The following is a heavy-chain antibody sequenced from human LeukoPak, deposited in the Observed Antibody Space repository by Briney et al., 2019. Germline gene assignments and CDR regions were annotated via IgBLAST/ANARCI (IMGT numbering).Heavy chain of an antibody. CDR2: IYYSGST. CDR1: GGSIGSYY. J-gene: IGHJ3*02. D-gene: IGHD3-22*01. Sequence: PSETLSLTCTVSGGSIGSYYWSWIRQPPGKGLEWIGYIYYSGSTNYNPSLKSRVTISVDTSKNQFSLKLSSVAAADTAVYYCARRRNYYDSSGYPRLVYAFDIWGQGTMATVSS. CDR3: ARRRNYYDSSGYPRLVYAFDI. V-gene: IGHV4-59*08.